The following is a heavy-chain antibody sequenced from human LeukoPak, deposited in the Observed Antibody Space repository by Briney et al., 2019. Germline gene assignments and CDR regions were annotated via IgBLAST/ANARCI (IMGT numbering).Heavy chain of an antibody. V-gene: IGHV4-61*02. J-gene: IGHJ6*03. CDR3: ARDRITILGPYMDV. Sequence: KTSETLSLTCTVSGGSISSSSYYWSWIRQPAGKGLEWIGRIYTSGSTNYNPSLKSRVTISVDTSKNQFSLKLSSVTAADTAVYYCARDRITILGPYMDVWGKGTTVTVSS. CDR1: GGSISSSSYY. CDR2: IYTSGST. D-gene: IGHD3-3*01.